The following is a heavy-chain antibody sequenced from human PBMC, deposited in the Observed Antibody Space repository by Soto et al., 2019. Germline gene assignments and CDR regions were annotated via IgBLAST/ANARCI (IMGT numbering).Heavy chain of an antibody. Sequence: SVKVSCKASGGTFSSYRINWVRQAPGQGLEWVGGIVPIYRTADYAQKFQGRVTITADESARTAYLEVRSLKSQDTAVYYCARDSGAKLTSSWGKGTLVTVSS. CDR3: ARDSGAKLTSS. CDR1: GGTFSSYR. J-gene: IGHJ4*02. CDR2: IVPIYRTA. V-gene: IGHV1-69*13. D-gene: IGHD2-2*01.